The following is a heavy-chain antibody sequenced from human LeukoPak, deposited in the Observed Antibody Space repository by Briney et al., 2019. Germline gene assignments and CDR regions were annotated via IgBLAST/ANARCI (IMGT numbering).Heavy chain of an antibody. V-gene: IGHV1-69*13. CDR2: IIPIFGTA. Sequence: GASVTVSCTASGYTFTSYYMHWVRQAPGQGLEWMGGIIPIFGTANYAQKFQGRVTITADESTSTAYMELSSLRSEDTAVYYCARVSLGSSGYYTHYYYGMDVWGQETTVTVS. J-gene: IGHJ6*02. CDR1: GYTFTSYY. D-gene: IGHD3-22*01. CDR3: ARVSLGSSGYYTHYYYGMDV.